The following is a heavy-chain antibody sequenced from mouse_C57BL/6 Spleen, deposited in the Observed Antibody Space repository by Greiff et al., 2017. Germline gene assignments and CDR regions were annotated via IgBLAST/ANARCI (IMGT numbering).Heavy chain of an antibody. Sequence: QVQLQQSGAELVRPGASVKMSCKASGYTFTSYNMHWVKQTPRQGLEWIGAIYPGNGDTSYNQKFKGKATLTVDKSSSTAYMQLSSLTSEDLAVYFCARSGGLELRRRLYYYAMDYWGQGTSVTVSS. D-gene: IGHD2-4*01. V-gene: IGHV1-12*01. CDR2: IYPGNGDT. CDR1: GYTFTSYN. J-gene: IGHJ4*01. CDR3: ARSGGLELRRRLYYYAMDY.